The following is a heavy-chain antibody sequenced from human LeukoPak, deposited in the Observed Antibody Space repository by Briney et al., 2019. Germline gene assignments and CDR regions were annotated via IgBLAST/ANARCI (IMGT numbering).Heavy chain of an antibody. J-gene: IGHJ6*03. CDR2: ISWNSGSI. D-gene: IGHD6-6*01. Sequence: PGGSLRLSCAASGFTFDDYAMHWVRQAPGKGLEWVSGISWNSGSIGYADSVKGRFTISRDNAKNSLYLQMNSLRAEDTAVYYCATTSSSSAYYYYYMDVWGKGTTVTVSS. CDR1: GFTFDDYA. V-gene: IGHV3-9*01. CDR3: ATTSSSSAYYYYYMDV.